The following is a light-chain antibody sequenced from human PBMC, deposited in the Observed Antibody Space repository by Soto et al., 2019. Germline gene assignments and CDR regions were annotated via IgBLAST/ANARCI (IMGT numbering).Light chain of an antibody. CDR2: EGS. CDR3: CSYAGSSTGVV. J-gene: IGLJ2*01. V-gene: IGLV2-23*01. Sequence: QSVLTQPASVSGSPGQSITISCTGTSSDVGSYNLVSWYQQHPGKAPKLMIYEGSKRPSGVSNRFSGYKSGNTASLTISGLQAEDEADYYCCSYAGSSTGVVFGGGTKLTVL. CDR1: SSDVGSYNL.